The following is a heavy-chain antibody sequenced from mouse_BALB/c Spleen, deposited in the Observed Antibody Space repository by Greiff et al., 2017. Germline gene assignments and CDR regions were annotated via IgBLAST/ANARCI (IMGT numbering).Heavy chain of an antibody. Sequence: VQLQQSGAELMKPGASVKISCKATGYTFSSYWIEWVKQRPGHGLEWIGEILPGSGSTNYNEKFKGKATFTADTSSNTAYMQLSSLTSEDSAVYNCAREGGSGGMDDWGQGTSVTVSS. CDR3: AREGGSGGMDD. V-gene: IGHV1-9*01. J-gene: IGHJ4*01. CDR1: GYTFSSYW. CDR2: ILPGSGST.